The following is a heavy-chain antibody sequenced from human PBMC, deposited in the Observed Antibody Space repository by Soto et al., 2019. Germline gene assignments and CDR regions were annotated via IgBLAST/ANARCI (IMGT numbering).Heavy chain of an antibody. CDR3: ARGDFDSSSSDWFDP. J-gene: IGHJ5*02. CDR2: IYHSGST. Sequence: QLQLQESGSGLVKPSQTLSLTCAVSGGSISSGGYSWSWIRQPPGKGLEWIGYIYHSGSTYYNPSLKSRVTISVDRSKNQFSLKLSSVTAADTAVYYCARGDFDSSSSDWFDPWGQGNLVTVSS. V-gene: IGHV4-30-2*01. CDR1: GGSISSGGYS. D-gene: IGHD6-6*01.